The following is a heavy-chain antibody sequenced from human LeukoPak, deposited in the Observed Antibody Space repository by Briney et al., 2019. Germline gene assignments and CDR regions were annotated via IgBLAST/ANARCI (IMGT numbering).Heavy chain of an antibody. Sequence: GGSLRLSCAASGFTFSSYAMHWVRQAPGKGLEWVAVIGYDGSQRYYADSVKGRLTVSRDNSKNTLYLQMNSLRLEDTAVYYCARRRQQLIDYWGQGTLVTVSS. J-gene: IGHJ4*02. CDR1: GFTFSSYA. D-gene: IGHD6-13*01. CDR3: ARRRQQLIDY. V-gene: IGHV3-30*04. CDR2: IGYDGSQR.